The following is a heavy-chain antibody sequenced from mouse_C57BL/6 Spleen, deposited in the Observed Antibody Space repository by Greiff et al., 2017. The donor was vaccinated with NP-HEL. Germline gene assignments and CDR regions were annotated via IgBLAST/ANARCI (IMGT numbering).Heavy chain of an antibody. D-gene: IGHD1-1*01. CDR2: ISGGGGNT. Sequence: EVKLQESGGGLVKPGGSLKLSCAASGFTFSSYTMSWVRQTPEKRLEWVATISGGGGNTYYPDSVKGRFTISRDNAKNTLYLQMSSLRSEDTALYYCARDYGSSPYYFDYWGQGTTLTVSS. V-gene: IGHV5-9*01. J-gene: IGHJ2*01. CDR3: ARDYGSSPYYFDY. CDR1: GFTFSSYT.